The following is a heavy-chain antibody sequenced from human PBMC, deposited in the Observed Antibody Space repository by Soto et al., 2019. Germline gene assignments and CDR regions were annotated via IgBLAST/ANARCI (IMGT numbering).Heavy chain of an antibody. CDR2: IKQDGSEK. Sequence: EVQLVESGGVLVQPGGSLRLSCAASGFRFNNYWMSWVRQAPGKGLEWVANIKQDGSEKYYVDSVKGRFTLSRDNAKNSLSLQMNSLRAADTAVYFCARNRGYSYHFDYWGQGTLVTVSS. CDR1: GFRFNNYW. CDR3: ARNRGYSYHFDY. V-gene: IGHV3-7*01. D-gene: IGHD5-12*01. J-gene: IGHJ4*02.